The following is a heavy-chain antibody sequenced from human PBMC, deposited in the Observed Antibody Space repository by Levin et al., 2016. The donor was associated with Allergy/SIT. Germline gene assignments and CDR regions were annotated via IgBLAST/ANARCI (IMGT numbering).Heavy chain of an antibody. CDR2: IYYSGST. Sequence: SETLSLTCTVSGGSISSSSYYWGWIRQPPGKGLEWIGSIYYSGSTYYNPSLKSRVTISVDTSKNQFSLKLSSVTAADTAVYYCARRRGYCSSTSCYRYFDYWGQGTLVTVSS. CDR1: GGSISSSSYY. J-gene: IGHJ4*02. D-gene: IGHD2-2*01. V-gene: IGHV4-39*01. CDR3: ARRRGYCSSTSCYRYFDY.